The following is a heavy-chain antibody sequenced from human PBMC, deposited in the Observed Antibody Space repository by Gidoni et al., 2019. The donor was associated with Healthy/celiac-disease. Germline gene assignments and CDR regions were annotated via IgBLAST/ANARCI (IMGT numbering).Heavy chain of an antibody. D-gene: IGHD3-3*01. J-gene: IGHJ6*02. CDR3: ARALVLPRGRDLLFWSSLDYYGMDV. Sequence: QVQLAESGGGLVKPGGSLRLSCAASGFTFSDYYMSWIRPAPGKGLEWVSYISSSGSTIYYADSVKGRFTISRDNAKNSLYLQMNSLRAEDTAVYYCARALVLPRGRDLLFWSSLDYYGMDVWGQGTTVTVSS. CDR1: GFTFSDYY. V-gene: IGHV3-11*01. CDR2: ISSSGSTI.